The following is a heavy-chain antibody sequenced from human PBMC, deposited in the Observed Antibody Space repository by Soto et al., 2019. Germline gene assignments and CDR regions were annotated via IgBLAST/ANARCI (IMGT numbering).Heavy chain of an antibody. CDR2: INPNSGGT. J-gene: IGHJ5*02. V-gene: IGHV1-2*04. Sequence: ASVKVSCKASGYTITCCAMHWVRQAPGQRPEWMGWINPNSGGTNYAQKFQGWVTMTRDTSISTAYMELSRLRSDDTAVYYCARGLYYDILTGYFWFDPWGQGTLVTVSS. D-gene: IGHD3-9*01. CDR1: GYTITCCA. CDR3: ARGLYYDILTGYFWFDP.